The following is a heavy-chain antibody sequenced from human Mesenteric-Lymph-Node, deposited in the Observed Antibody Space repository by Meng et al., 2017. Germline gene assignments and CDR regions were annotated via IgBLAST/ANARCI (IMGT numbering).Heavy chain of an antibody. V-gene: IGHV4-30-4*01. D-gene: IGHD2-21*01. CDR3: ASFDHIPRRNYFDY. Sequence: VLLPRVCPGFAGPYHPRSLPFPCLGGTRSRANYYWSCIRQSPGKGLGCIGYLPHSGSAYYHPSLKSRVSISVDTSKNQFSLNLNSMTAADTAVYYCASFDHIPRRNYFDYWAREPLAPFP. CDR1: GGTRSRANYY. J-gene: IGHJ4*02. CDR2: LPHSGSA.